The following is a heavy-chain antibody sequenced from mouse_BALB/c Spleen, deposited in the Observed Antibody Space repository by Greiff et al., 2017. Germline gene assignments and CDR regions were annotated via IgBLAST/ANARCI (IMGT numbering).Heavy chain of an antibody. D-gene: IGHD1-2*01. Sequence: EVQLVESGPGLVKPSQSLSLTCSVTGYSITSGYYWNWIRQFPGNKLEWMGYISYDGSNNYNPSLKNRISITRDTSKNQFFLKLNSVTTEDTATYYCARDGMEYYGYYFDDWGQGTTLTVSS. V-gene: IGHV3-6*02. CDR3: ARDGMEYYGYYFDD. CDR1: GYSITSGYY. J-gene: IGHJ2*01. CDR2: ISYDGSN.